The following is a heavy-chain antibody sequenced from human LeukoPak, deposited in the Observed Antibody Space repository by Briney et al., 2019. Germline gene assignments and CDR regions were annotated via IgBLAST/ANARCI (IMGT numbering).Heavy chain of an antibody. D-gene: IGHD2-15*01. CDR1: GGSISSYTYY. Sequence: PSETLSLTCTVSGGSISSYTYYWGWIRQPPGKGLEWIGSIYYSGTTYYNPSLKSRVTISVDTSKNQFSLKLSSVTAADTAVYYCAREPGTSYCSGGSCYRGWFDPWGQGTLVTVSS. J-gene: IGHJ5*02. CDR2: IYYSGTT. CDR3: AREPGTSYCSGGSCYRGWFDP. V-gene: IGHV4-39*02.